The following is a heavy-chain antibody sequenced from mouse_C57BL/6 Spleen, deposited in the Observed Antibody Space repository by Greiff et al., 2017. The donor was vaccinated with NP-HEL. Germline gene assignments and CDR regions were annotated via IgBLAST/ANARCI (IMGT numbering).Heavy chain of an antibody. J-gene: IGHJ2*01. V-gene: IGHV5-4*01. D-gene: IGHD3-2*02. CDR2: ISDGGSYT. Sequence: EVQVVESGGGLVKPGGSLKLSCAASGFTFSSYAMSWVRQTPEKRLEWVATISDGGSYTYYPDNVKGRFTISRDTANNNLYLQLSHLKSEDTAMYYCGGGKGTGTAQATLDYWGQGTTLTVSS. CDR3: GGGKGTGTAQATLDY. CDR1: GFTFSSYA.